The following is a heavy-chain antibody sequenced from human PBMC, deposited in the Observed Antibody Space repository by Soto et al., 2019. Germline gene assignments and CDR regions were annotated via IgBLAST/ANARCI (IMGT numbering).Heavy chain of an antibody. CDR3: AREGSLTYYYYGMDV. CDR1: GYTFTSYA. Sequence: ASVKVSCKASGYTFTSYATNWVRQAPGQGLEWMGWINTNTGNPTYAQGFTGRFVFSLDTSVSTAYLQICSLKAEDTAVYYCAREGSLTYYYYGMDVWGQGTTVTVSS. J-gene: IGHJ6*02. V-gene: IGHV7-4-1*01. CDR2: INTNTGNP. D-gene: IGHD2-15*01.